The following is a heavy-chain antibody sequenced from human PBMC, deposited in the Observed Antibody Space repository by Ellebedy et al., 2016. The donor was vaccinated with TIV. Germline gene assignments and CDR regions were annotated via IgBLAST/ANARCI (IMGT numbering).Heavy chain of an antibody. CDR1: GGSISTYY. V-gene: IGHV4-59*01. CDR3: ARDWGGSHSFFDY. CDR2: VSYTGST. J-gene: IGHJ4*02. Sequence: SETLSLTCTVSGGSISTYYWTWIRLSPGKGLEWIGYVSYTGSTNYNPSLKSRVTISVDTSKNQFSLKLSSVTAADTAVYYCARDWGGSHSFFDYWGQGTLVTVSS. D-gene: IGHD1-26*01.